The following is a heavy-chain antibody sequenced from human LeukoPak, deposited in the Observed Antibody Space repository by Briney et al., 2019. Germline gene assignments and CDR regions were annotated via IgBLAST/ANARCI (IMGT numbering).Heavy chain of an antibody. J-gene: IGHJ4*02. V-gene: IGHV4-30-4*01. D-gene: IGHD3-22*01. CDR1: GGSISSGDYY. Sequence: PSQTLSLTCTVSGGSISSGDYYWSWIRQPPGKGLEWIGYIYYSGSTYYNPSLKSRVTVSVDTSKNQFSLKLSSVTAADTAVYYCARFGYYYDSSGSYWGQGTLVTVSS. CDR2: IYYSGST. CDR3: ARFGYYYDSSGSY.